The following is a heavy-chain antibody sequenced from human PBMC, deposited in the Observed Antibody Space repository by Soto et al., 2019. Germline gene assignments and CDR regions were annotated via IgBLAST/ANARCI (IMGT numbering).Heavy chain of an antibody. CDR3: ARGSDILKYYYYYMDV. J-gene: IGHJ6*03. Sequence: SETLSLTCTVSGGSISSYYWSWIRQPPGKGLEWIGYIYYSGSTNYNPSHKSRVTISVGTSNNQFSLKLSSVTAADTAVYYCARGSDILKYYYYYMDVWGKGTTVTVSS. CDR2: IYYSGST. CDR1: GGSISSYY. V-gene: IGHV4-59*01. D-gene: IGHD3-9*01.